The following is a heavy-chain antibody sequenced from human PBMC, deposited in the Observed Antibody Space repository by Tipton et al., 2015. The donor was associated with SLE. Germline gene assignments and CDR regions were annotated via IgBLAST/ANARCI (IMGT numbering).Heavy chain of an antibody. J-gene: IGHJ4*02. V-gene: IGHV4-59*01. CDR2: IYNSGST. Sequence: TLSLTCTVSGGSISSNDWSWIRQPPGKGLEWIGYIYNSGSTNNNPFLKSRVTISVDTSKNQFSLKLSSVTAADTAVDYCATSGRGYSIAYDYWGQGTLVTVSS. CDR1: GGSISSND. D-gene: IGHD5-18*01. CDR3: ATSGRGYSIAYDY.